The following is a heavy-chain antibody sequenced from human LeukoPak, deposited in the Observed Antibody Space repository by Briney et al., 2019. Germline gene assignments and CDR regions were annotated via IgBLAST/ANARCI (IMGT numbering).Heavy chain of an antibody. Sequence: GGSLRLSCAASGFTFSSYAMSWVRQAPGKGLVWVSRINSDGSSTSYADSVKGRFTISRDNAKNTLYLQMNSLRAEDTAVYYCARGYSSGWPNPPLDYWGQGTLVTVSS. D-gene: IGHD6-19*01. V-gene: IGHV3-74*01. J-gene: IGHJ4*02. CDR1: GFTFSSYA. CDR3: ARGYSSGWPNPPLDY. CDR2: INSDGSST.